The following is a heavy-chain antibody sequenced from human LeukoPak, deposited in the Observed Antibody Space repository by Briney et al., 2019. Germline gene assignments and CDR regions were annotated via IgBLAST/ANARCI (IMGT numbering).Heavy chain of an antibody. J-gene: IGHJ4*02. Sequence: PGGSLRLSCAASGFTFSSYAMSWVRQAPGKGLEWVSAISGSGGSTYYADSVKGRFTVSRDNSKNTLYLQMNSLRAEDTAVYYCAKASEMEFLEWFPFDYWGQGTLVTVSS. CDR3: AKASEMEFLEWFPFDY. V-gene: IGHV3-23*01. D-gene: IGHD3-3*01. CDR1: GFTFSSYA. CDR2: ISGSGGST.